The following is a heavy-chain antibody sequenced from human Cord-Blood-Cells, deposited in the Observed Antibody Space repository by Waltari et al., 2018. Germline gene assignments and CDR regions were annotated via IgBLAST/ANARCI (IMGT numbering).Heavy chain of an antibody. D-gene: IGHD2-2*01. Sequence: QVQLVQSGAEVKKPGSSVKVSCKAYGDTFSSYAISWVPQPHGQRLEWMGRIIPILGIANYAQKFQGRVTITADKSTSTAYMELSSLRSEDTAVYYCAREEYCSSTSCYQYYFDYWGQGTLVTVSS. CDR2: IIPILGIA. CDR1: GDTFSSYA. V-gene: IGHV1-69*09. J-gene: IGHJ4*02. CDR3: AREEYCSSTSCYQYYFDY.